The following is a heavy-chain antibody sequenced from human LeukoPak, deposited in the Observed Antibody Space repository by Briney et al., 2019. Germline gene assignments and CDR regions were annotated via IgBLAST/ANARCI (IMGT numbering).Heavy chain of an antibody. Sequence: SETLSLTCTVSGGSISSYYWSWIRQPPGKGLEWIGYIYYSGSTKYNPSLKRRVTISVDTTKNQVSLKLRSVTAADTALYYCARLLYDRSGYYYFDYWGQGTLVTVSS. J-gene: IGHJ4*02. V-gene: IGHV4-59*08. CDR1: GGSISSYY. D-gene: IGHD3-22*01. CDR3: ARLLYDRSGYYYFDY. CDR2: IYYSGST.